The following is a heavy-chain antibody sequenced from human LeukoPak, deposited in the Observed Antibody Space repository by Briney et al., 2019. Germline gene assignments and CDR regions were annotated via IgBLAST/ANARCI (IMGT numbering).Heavy chain of an antibody. CDR3: ARDLGGYFDY. CDR2: MKGGGET. V-gene: IGHV3-21*01. J-gene: IGHJ4*02. Sequence: GGSLRLSCAASGFSFSSYAMSWVRQAPARGMEWVSSMKGGGETFYADSVKGRFTISGDNAKNSLYLQMNSLRAEDTAVYYCARDLGGYFDYWGQGTLVTVSS. CDR1: GFSFSSYA. D-gene: IGHD3-16*01.